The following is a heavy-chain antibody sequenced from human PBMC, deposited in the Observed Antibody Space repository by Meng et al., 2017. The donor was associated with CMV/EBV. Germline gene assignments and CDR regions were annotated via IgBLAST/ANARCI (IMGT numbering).Heavy chain of an antibody. D-gene: IGHD6-6*01. J-gene: IGHJ6*02. V-gene: IGHV3-23*01. CDR1: GFIFINHA. CDR3: ARGGLYSRSTGDYYYYGMDV. CDR2: VSATGSNT. Sequence: GESLKISCEASGFIFINHAMSWVRQVPGRGLEWVSSVSATGSNTYYAESVRGRFIMSRDNSKDTLYLQMNSLRAEDTAVYYCARGGLYSRSTGDYYYYGMDVWGQGTTVTVSS.